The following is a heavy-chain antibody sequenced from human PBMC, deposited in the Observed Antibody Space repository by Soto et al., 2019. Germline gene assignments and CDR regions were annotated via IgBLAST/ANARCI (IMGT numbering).Heavy chain of an antibody. V-gene: IGHV4-59*08. CDR1: GGSISSYY. D-gene: IGHD5-12*01. J-gene: IGHJ4*02. Sequence: SETLSLTCTVSGGSISSYYWSWIRQPPGKGLEWIGYIYFSGSANYNPSLKSRVTISVDTSKNQFSLKLSSVTAADTAVYYCARRYSGYGDYWGQGTLVTVSS. CDR2: IYFSGSA. CDR3: ARRYSGYGDY.